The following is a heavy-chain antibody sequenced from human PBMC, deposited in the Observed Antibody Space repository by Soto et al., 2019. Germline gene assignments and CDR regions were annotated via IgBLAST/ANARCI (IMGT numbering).Heavy chain of an antibody. CDR1: GGSISSYY. CDR2: IYYSGST. CDR3: ARDDGPYGMDV. Sequence: KASETLSLTCTVSGGSISSYYWSWIRQPPGKGLEWIGYIYYSGSTNYNPSLKSRVTISVDTSKNQFSLKLSSVTAADTAVYYCARDDGPYGMDVWGQGTMVTVSS. V-gene: IGHV4-59*01. J-gene: IGHJ6*02.